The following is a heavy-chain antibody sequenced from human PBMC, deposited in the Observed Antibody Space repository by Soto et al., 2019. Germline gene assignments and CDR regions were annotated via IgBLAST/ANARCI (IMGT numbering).Heavy chain of an antibody. V-gene: IGHV1-8*01. J-gene: IGHJ5*02. D-gene: IGHD5-12*01. Sequence: ASVKVSYKASGYTFTSYDINWVRQATGQGLEWMGWMSPNSGNTGYAQKFQGRVTMTRNTSISTAYMELSSLRSEDTAVYYCARDHPDHLAQHNWFDPWGQGTLVTVSS. CDR1: GYTFTSYD. CDR2: MSPNSGNT. CDR3: ARDHPDHLAQHNWFDP.